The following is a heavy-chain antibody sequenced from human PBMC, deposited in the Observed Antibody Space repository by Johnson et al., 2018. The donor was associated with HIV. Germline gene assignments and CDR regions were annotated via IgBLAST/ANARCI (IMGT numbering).Heavy chain of an antibody. CDR1: GFTFDDYG. CDR2: INWNGGST. CDR3: AKSPGKDHGGNSGGFDI. Sequence: VQLVESGGGVVQPGRSLRLSCAASGFTFDDYGMSWVRQAPGKGLEWVSGINWNGGSTVYADSVKGRFTISRDNSKNMLYLQMNSLRGKDTAMYYCAKSPGKDHGGNSGGFDIWGPGTMVTVSS. V-gene: IGHV3-20*04. J-gene: IGHJ3*02. D-gene: IGHD4-23*01.